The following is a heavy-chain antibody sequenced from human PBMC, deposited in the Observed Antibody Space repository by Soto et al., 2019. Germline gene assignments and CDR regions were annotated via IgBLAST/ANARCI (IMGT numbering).Heavy chain of an antibody. V-gene: IGHV3-9*01. J-gene: IGHJ5*02. CDR1: GFTFDDYA. CDR3: AKNGRFGPNYSWFDP. Sequence: QPGGSLRLSCAASGFTFDDYAMHWVRQPPGKGLEWVSGISWNSASIGYADSVKGRFTSSRDNTKNSLYLQMNSLRPEDTALYYCAKNGRFGPNYSWFDPWGQGTLVTVSS. CDR2: ISWNSASI. D-gene: IGHD1-7*01.